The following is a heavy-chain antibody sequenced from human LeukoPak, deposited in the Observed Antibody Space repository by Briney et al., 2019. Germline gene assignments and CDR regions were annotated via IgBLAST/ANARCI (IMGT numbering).Heavy chain of an antibody. CDR1: GITFSSYA. J-gene: IGHJ4*02. CDR3: AKLGYSGNTWFDY. CDR2: ISGSGGST. V-gene: IGHV3-23*01. Sequence: GGSLRLSCAASGITFSSYAMSWVRQAPGKGLEWVSGISGSGGSTYYADSVKGRFTISRDNSKNTLYLQMNSLRAEDTAVYYCAKLGYSGNTWFDYWGQGTLVTVSS. D-gene: IGHD1-26*01.